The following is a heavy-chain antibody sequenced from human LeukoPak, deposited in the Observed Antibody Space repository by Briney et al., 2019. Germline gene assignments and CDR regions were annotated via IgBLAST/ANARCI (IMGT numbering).Heavy chain of an antibody. CDR2: ISNSGGST. Sequence: PGGSLRLSCAASGFTFSSYAMRWLRQVPGKGLEGGSSISNSGGSTYYADSVKGRFTISRDNSKHTLYLQMDSLRAEDTAVYYCTIPPTNTVIIAAAGFDPWGQGTLVTVSS. D-gene: IGHD2/OR15-2a*01. J-gene: IGHJ5*02. CDR3: TIPPTNTVIIAAAGFDP. CDR1: GFTFSSYA. V-gene: IGHV3-23*01.